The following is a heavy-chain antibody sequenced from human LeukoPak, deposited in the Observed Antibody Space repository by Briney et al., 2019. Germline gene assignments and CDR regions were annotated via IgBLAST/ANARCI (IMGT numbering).Heavy chain of an antibody. CDR3: ARGGKYYYDSSGCFDY. J-gene: IGHJ4*02. D-gene: IGHD3-22*01. V-gene: IGHV3-30-3*01. Sequence: PGGSLRLSCAASGFTFSSYAMHWVRQAPGKGLEWVAVISYDGSNKYYADSVKGRFTISRDNSKNSLYLQMNSLRAEDTAVYYCARGGKYYYDSSGCFDYWGQGTLVTVSS. CDR1: GFTFSSYA. CDR2: ISYDGSNK.